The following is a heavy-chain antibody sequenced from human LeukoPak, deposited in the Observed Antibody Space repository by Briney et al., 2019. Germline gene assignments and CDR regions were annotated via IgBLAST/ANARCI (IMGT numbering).Heavy chain of an antibody. J-gene: IGHJ4*02. V-gene: IGHV4-39*01. CDR3: ASSIVGALGVFDY. D-gene: IGHD1-26*01. CDR2: IYYSGST. CDR1: GGSISSYY. Sequence: PSETLSLTCSVSGGSISSYYWGWIRQPPGKGLEWIGSIYYSGSTYYNPSLKSRVTISVDTSKNQFSLKLSSVTAADTAVYYCASSIVGALGVFDYWGQGTLVTVSS.